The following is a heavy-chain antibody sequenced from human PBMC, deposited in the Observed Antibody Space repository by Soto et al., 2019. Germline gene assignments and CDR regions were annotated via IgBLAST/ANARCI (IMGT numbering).Heavy chain of an antibody. V-gene: IGHV3-23*01. D-gene: IGHD3-16*02. J-gene: IGHJ5*02. CDR2: ISGSGGST. CDR1: GFTFSSYA. CDR3: AKGRAIVSWFDP. Sequence: GGSLRLSCAASGFTFSSYAMSWVRQAPGKGLEWVSAISGSGGSTYYADSVKGRFTIPRDNSKNTLYLQMNSLRAEDTAVYYCAKGRAIVSWFDPWGQGTLVTVSS.